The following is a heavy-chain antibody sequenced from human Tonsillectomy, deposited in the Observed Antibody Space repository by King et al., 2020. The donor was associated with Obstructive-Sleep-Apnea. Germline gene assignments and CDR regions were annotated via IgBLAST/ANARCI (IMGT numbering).Heavy chain of an antibody. J-gene: IGHJ5*02. CDR3: ASGRGGGEDWFDP. D-gene: IGHD1-26*01. CDR2: IYYSGST. CDR1: GGSISSYY. V-gene: IGHV4-59*01. Sequence: QLQESGPGLVKPSETLSLTCTVSGGSISSYYWSWMRQPPGKGLEWVGYIYYSGSTKHNPSLKSRVPTSVDTSKNQFSLRLSSVTAADTAVYYCASGRGGGEDWFDPWGQGTLVTVSS.